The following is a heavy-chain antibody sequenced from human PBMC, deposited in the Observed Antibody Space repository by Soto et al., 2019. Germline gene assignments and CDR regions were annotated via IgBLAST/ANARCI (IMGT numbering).Heavy chain of an antibody. CDR1: GGSFSGYY. D-gene: IGHD6-13*01. CDR2: INHSGST. J-gene: IGHJ5*02. V-gene: IGHV4-34*01. Sequence: KSSETLSLTCAVYGGSFSGYYWSWIRQPPGKGLEWIGEINHSGSTNYNPSLKSRVTISVDTSKNQFSLKLSSVTAADTAVYYCARAGYIGSTNWFDPWGQGTLVTVSS. CDR3: ARAGYIGSTNWFDP.